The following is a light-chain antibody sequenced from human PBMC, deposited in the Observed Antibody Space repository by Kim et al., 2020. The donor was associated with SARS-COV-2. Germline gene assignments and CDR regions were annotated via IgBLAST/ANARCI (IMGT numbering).Light chain of an antibody. CDR2: GAS. Sequence: SPGKIATRSCMASQSVSSNLAWYQQKPGQAPRLLIYGASTRATGIPARFSGSGSGTEFTLTISSLQSEDFAVYYCQQYNNWPPAYTFGQGTKLEI. V-gene: IGKV3-15*01. CDR3: QQYNNWPPAYT. J-gene: IGKJ2*01. CDR1: QSVSSN.